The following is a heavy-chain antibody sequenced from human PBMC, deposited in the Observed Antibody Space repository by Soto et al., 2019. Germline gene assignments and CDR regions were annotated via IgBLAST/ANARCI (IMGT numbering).Heavy chain of an antibody. Sequence: GAAVKVSCKVCGCTLTELSMHWVRQAPGKGLEWMGGFDPEDGETIYAQKFQGRVTMTEDTSTDTAYMELSSLRSEDTAVHYCATVTYYYDSSGYYQLYHFDYWGQGTLVTVSS. CDR3: ATVTYYYDSSGYYQLYHFDY. V-gene: IGHV1-24*01. CDR1: GCTLTELS. CDR2: FDPEDGET. D-gene: IGHD3-22*01. J-gene: IGHJ4*02.